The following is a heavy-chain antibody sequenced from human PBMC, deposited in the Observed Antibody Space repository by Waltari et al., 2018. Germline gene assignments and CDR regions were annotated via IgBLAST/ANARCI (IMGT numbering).Heavy chain of an antibody. CDR3: ASGAGTVNRRSLDV. CDR2: INGNSGST. D-gene: IGHD6-13*01. V-gene: IGHV4-59*12. CDR1: GGSFSSYW. J-gene: IGHJ4*02. Sequence: QVQLQGSGPGLVKPSETLSLTCAVSGGSFSSYWWNWLRPPPGKGLEWIGEINGNSGSTNYNPSLKSRVTISKDASKNQFSLKLNSVTAADTAVYYCASGAGTVNRRSLDVWGRGVLVTVSS.